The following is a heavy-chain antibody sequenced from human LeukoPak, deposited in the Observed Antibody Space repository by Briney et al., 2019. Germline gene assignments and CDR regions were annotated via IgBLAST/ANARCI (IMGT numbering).Heavy chain of an antibody. V-gene: IGHV3-66*01. CDR2: ISSAGTT. J-gene: IGHJ4*02. CDR1: GFTFSSSY. D-gene: IGHD6-13*01. CDR3: ARDLEAANTYYFDY. Sequence: GGSLRLSCAASGFTFSSSYMSWVRQAPGKGLEWVSIISSAGTTYYADSVKGRFTISRDNSKNTVYLQVNSLRDEDTAVYYCARDLEAANTYYFDYWGQGTMVTVSS.